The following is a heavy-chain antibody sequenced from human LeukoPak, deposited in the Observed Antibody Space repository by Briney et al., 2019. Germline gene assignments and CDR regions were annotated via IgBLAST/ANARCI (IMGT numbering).Heavy chain of an antibody. D-gene: IGHD4-17*01. Sequence: GGSLRLSCAASGFTFSRYGMNWVRQAPGKGPEWVSYISSSTTIYYADSVKGRFTISRDNSKNTLYLQMNSLRAEDTAVYYCARDPGGGTMTTVTTPYWYFDLWGRGTLVTVSS. V-gene: IGHV3-48*01. CDR2: ISSSTTI. J-gene: IGHJ2*01. CDR1: GFTFSRYG. CDR3: ARDPGGGTMTTVTTPYWYFDL.